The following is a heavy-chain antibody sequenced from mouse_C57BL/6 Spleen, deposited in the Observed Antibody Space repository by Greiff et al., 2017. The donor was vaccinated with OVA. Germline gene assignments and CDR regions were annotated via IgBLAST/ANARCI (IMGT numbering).Heavy chain of an antibody. J-gene: IGHJ3*01. V-gene: IGHV5-17*01. Sequence: EVQGVESGGGLVKPGGSLKLSCAASGFTFSDYGMHWVRQAPEKGLEWVAYISSGSSTIYYADTVKGRFTISRDNAKNTLFLQMTSLGSEDTAMYYCARDYYGSSYVFAYWGQGTLVTVSA. CDR2: ISSGSSTI. D-gene: IGHD1-1*01. CDR3: ARDYYGSSYVFAY. CDR1: GFTFSDYG.